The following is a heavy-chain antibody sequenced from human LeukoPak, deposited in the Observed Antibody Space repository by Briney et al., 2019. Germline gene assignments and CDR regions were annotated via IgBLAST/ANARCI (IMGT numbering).Heavy chain of an antibody. CDR1: AFTFSNYW. Sequence: GGSLRLSCAASAFTFSNYWMSWVRQAPGKGLEWVANIKEDGSEINYVDSVKGRFTISRDNAKNSLYLQMNSLRVDDTAVYYCARRTAKLKDIVVDYYMDVWGKGTTVTVSS. V-gene: IGHV3-7*01. J-gene: IGHJ6*03. CDR3: ARRTAKLKDIVVDYYMDV. CDR2: IKEDGSEI. D-gene: IGHD2-2*01.